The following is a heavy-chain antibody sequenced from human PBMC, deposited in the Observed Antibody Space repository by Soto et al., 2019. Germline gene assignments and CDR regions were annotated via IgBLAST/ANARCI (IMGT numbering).Heavy chain of an antibody. Sequence: GGSLRLSCAASGFTFSDYYMSWIRQAPGKGLEWVSYISSSGSTIYYADSVKGRFTISRDNAKNSLYLQMNSLRAEDTAVYYCARVSFSDILTGLIFDYWGQETLVTVSS. J-gene: IGHJ4*02. D-gene: IGHD3-9*01. CDR3: ARVSFSDILTGLIFDY. CDR2: ISSSGSTI. CDR1: GFTFSDYY. V-gene: IGHV3-11*01.